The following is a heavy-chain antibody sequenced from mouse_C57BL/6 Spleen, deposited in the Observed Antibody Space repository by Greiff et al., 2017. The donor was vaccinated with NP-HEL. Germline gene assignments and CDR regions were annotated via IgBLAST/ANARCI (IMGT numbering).Heavy chain of an antibody. J-gene: IGHJ4*01. D-gene: IGHD4-1*01. V-gene: IGHV3-1*01. CDR2: ISYSGST. Sequence: VQLKQSGPGMVKPSQSLSLTCTVTGYSITSGYDRHWIRHFPGNKLEWMGYISYSGSTNYNPSLKSRISITHDTSKNHFFLKLNSVTTEDTATYYCARAELGRNYAMDYWGQGTSVTVSS. CDR1: GYSITSGYD. CDR3: ARAELGRNYAMDY.